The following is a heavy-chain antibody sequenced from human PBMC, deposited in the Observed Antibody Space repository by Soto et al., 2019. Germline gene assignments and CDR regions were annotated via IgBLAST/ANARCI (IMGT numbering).Heavy chain of an antibody. D-gene: IGHD3-22*01. CDR3: ARGRRYYDSSGYLDY. CDR2: IYHSGST. CDR1: CGSISSGGYS. Sequence: LSLTCAVSCGSISSGGYSWSWIRQPPGKGLEWIGYIYHSGSTYYNPSLKSRVTISVDRSKNQFSLKLSSVTAADTAVYYCARGRRYYDSSGYLDYWGQGTLVTVSS. V-gene: IGHV4-30-2*01. J-gene: IGHJ4*02.